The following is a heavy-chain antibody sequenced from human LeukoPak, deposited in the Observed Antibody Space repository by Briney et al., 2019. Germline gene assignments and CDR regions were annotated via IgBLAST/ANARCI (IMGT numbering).Heavy chain of an antibody. J-gene: IGHJ5*02. CDR1: RYTFSDYY. CDR2: INPNSGGT. Sequence: ASVKVSFKCSRYTFSDYYMHWVRQAPGQGLEWMGWINPNSGGTNNAQKFYGRVTMPRDRSISKVSMALNRLRSDDRDVYYCARGDDLSTGYYCFDPWGQGTLVTVSS. D-gene: IGHD3-22*01. CDR3: ARGDDLSTGYYCFDP. V-gene: IGHV1-2*02.